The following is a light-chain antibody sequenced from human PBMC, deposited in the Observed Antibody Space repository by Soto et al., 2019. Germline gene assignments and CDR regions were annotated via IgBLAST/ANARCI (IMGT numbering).Light chain of an antibody. Sequence: EIVLTQSPATLSLSPGETATLSCRASQSVSGYIGWYQQKPGQAPRLLIYADSNRATGIPDRFSGSGSGTDFTLTISRLEPEDFAVYYCQQYGSSPPETFGQGTKVDIK. CDR2: ADS. V-gene: IGKV3-20*01. J-gene: IGKJ1*01. CDR1: QSVSGY. CDR3: QQYGSSPPET.